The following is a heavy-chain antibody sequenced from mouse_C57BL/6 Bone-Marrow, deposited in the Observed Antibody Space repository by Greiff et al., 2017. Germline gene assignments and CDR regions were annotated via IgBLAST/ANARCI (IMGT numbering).Heavy chain of an antibody. J-gene: IGHJ3*01. CDR2: IDPSDSYT. CDR3: ARFAY. V-gene: IGHV1-69*01. CDR1: GYTFTSYW. Sequence: VQLQQPGAELVMPGASVKLSCKASGYTFTSYWMHWVKQRPGQGLEWIGEIDPSDSYTNYNQKFKGKSTLTVDKSSSTAYMQLSSQTSEDSAVYYCARFAYWGQGTLVTVSA.